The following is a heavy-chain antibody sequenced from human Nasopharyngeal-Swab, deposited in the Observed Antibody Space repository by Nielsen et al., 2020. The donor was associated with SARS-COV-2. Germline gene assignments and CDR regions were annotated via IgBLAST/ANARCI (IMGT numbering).Heavy chain of an antibody. V-gene: IGHV3-21*01. CDR1: GFTFSTYN. CDR2: ISSSSSYI. J-gene: IGHJ2*01. D-gene: IGHD3-22*01. CDR3: ARDIDSSGYSGYWYFDL. Sequence: GESLKISCAASGFTFSTYNMNWVRQAPGKGLEWVSSISSSSSYIYYADSVKGRFTISRDNAKNSLYLQMNSLRAEDTAVYYCARDIDSSGYSGYWYFDLWGRGTLVTVSS.